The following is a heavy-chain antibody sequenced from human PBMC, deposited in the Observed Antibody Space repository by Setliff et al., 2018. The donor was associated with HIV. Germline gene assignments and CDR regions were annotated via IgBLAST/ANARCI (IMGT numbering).Heavy chain of an antibody. D-gene: IGHD5-18*01. CDR1: GGSVSSGSYY. CDR2: LYFTGST. Sequence: PSETLSLTCSVSGGSVSSGSYYWGWIRQPPGKGLEWIGTLYFTGSTYYNPSLKSRVTISVDTSKNQFSLKLTSVTPADTAVYYCASGEYSYGYRFDYWGQGTLVTVSS. V-gene: IGHV4-39*07. J-gene: IGHJ4*02. CDR3: ASGEYSYGYRFDY.